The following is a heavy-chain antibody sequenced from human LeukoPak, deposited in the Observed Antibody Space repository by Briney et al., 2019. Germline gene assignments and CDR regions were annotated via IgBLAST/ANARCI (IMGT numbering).Heavy chain of an antibody. CDR3: ATSSSWYLASFFDY. CDR2: ISYDGSNK. D-gene: IGHD6-13*01. CDR1: GFTFSSYG. J-gene: IGHJ4*02. Sequence: PGGSLRLSCAASGFTFSSYGMHWVRQAPGKGLEWVAVISYDGSNKYYADSVKGRFTISRDNSKNTLYLQMNSLRAEDTAVYYCATSSSWYLASFFDYWGQGTLVTVSS. V-gene: IGHV3-30*03.